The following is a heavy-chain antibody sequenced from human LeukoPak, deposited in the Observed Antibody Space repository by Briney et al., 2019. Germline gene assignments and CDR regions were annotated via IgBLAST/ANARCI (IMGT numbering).Heavy chain of an antibody. CDR3: ARHDNRGYYSLQY. V-gene: IGHV4-59*08. J-gene: IGHJ4*02. D-gene: IGHD3-22*01. CDR1: GGSISSHY. CDR2: ISNSGST. Sequence: SETLSLTCTVSGGSISSHYWSWIRQPPGKGLEWIGYISNSGSTNYNPSLKSRVTISVDTSKNQFSLKLSSVTAADTAVYYCARHDNRGYYSLQYWGQGALVTVSS.